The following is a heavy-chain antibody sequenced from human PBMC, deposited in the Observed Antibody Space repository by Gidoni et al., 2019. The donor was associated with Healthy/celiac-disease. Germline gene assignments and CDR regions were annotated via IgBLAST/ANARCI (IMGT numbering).Heavy chain of an antibody. CDR3: ARGTSGYCSSTSCYEDYIDV. J-gene: IGHJ6*03. CDR2: IIPILGIA. Sequence: QVQLVQSGAEVKKPGSSVKVSCKASGGTFSSYAITWVRQAPGQGLEWMGRIIPILGIANYAQKFQGRVTITADKSTSTAYMELSSLRSEDMAVYYCARGTSGYCSSTSCYEDYIDVWGKGTTVTVSS. CDR1: GGTFSSYA. D-gene: IGHD2-2*01. V-gene: IGHV1-69*04.